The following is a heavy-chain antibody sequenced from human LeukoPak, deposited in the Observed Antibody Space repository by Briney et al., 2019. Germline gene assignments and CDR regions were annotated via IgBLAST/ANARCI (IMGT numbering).Heavy chain of an antibody. J-gene: IGHJ4*02. Sequence: PGGSLRLSCEASGFTFDDYTIHWVRQPPGKGLEWVSLISWDGLTTYYADSVKGRFTISRDNSKNSLYLPLNSLRPEHTAFYYCAKEGVSYTSLDYWGQGTLVTVSS. D-gene: IGHD2-2*02. CDR1: GFTFDDYT. CDR2: ISWDGLTT. V-gene: IGHV3-43*01. CDR3: AKEGVSYTSLDY.